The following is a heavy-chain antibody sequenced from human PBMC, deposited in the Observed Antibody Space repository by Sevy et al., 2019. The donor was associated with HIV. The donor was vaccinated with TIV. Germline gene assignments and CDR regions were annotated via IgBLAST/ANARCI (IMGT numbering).Heavy chain of an antibody. V-gene: IGHV3-23*01. CDR3: AKGNFKLTRPYYFDY. CDR2: ISGSGGST. J-gene: IGHJ4*02. Sequence: GGSLRLSCAASGFTFSSYAMSWVRQAPGKGLEWVSAISGSGGSTYYGDSVKGRFTISRDNSKNTLYRQMNSLRAEDTAVYYCAKGNFKLTRPYYFDYLGQGPLVTVSS. D-gene: IGHD3-9*01. CDR1: GFTFSSYA.